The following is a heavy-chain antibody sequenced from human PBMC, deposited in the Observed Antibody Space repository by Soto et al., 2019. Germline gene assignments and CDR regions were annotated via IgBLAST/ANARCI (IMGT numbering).Heavy chain of an antibody. CDR2: IYYSGKT. V-gene: IGHV4-59*01. J-gene: IGHJ5*02. CDR1: GDSLNNYY. D-gene: IGHD6-19*01. Sequence: QVQLQESGPGLVKPSETLSLTCTVSGDSLNNYYWSWLRQPPGKGLEWIAYIYYSGKTNYNLSLKSRVTISVDTSKNQFSLKLNSVTAADTAVYYCARGAGWYNPWGQGTLVTVSS. CDR3: ARGAGWYNP.